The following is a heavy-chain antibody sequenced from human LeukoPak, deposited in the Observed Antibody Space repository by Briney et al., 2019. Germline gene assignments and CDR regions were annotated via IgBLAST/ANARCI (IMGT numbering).Heavy chain of an antibody. CDR3: ARRAGSLNYFDF. J-gene: IGHJ4*02. V-gene: IGHV5-51*01. D-gene: IGHD5-24*01. CDR1: GYSFTNFW. CDR2: IYPGDSDT. Sequence: GESLQIYCEGSGYSFTNFWIGWVRPMTGKGLEWMGIIYPGDSDTRYSPSFQGLITISADKSISPAYLQWSSLKASDTAIYYCARRAGSLNYFDFWGQGTLVTVSS.